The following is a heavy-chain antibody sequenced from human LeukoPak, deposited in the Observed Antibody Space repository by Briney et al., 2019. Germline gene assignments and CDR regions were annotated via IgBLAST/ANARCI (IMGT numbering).Heavy chain of an antibody. Sequence: PSQSLSLSCAVSGGSISTGGYYWSCIRQHPGKGLEWIGYIYYSGSTYYNPSLKSRLTISVDTSKNQFSRKLSSVTAADTAVYVCASFYWQLARAYYFDYWGQGTLVTVSS. CDR1: GGSISTGGYY. D-gene: IGHD1-1*01. V-gene: IGHV4-31*11. J-gene: IGHJ4*02. CDR3: ASFYWQLARAYYFDY. CDR2: IYYSGST.